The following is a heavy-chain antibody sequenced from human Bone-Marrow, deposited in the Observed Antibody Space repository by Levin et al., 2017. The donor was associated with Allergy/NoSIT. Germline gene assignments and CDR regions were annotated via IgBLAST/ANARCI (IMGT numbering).Heavy chain of an antibody. D-gene: IGHD2-15*01. CDR1: GGSVSSGSYY. CDR2: IYYSGST. V-gene: IGHV4-61*01. J-gene: IGHJ6*02. Sequence: GSLRLSCTVSGGSVSSGSYYWSWIRQPPGKGLEWIGYIYYSGSTNYNPSLKSRVTISVDTSKNQFSLKLSSVTAADTAVYYCARDRCSGGSCTHYYYGMDVWGQGTTVTVSS. CDR3: ARDRCSGGSCTHYYYGMDV.